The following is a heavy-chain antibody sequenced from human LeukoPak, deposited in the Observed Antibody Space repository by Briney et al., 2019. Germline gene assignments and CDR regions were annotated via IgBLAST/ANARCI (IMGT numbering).Heavy chain of an antibody. Sequence: GGSLRLSCAASGFTFSSYAMHWVRQAPGKGLEWVAVISYDGSNKYYADSVKGRSTISRDNSKNTLYLQMNSLRAEDTAVYYCARDPANSSSWSYYYYYYMDVWGKGTTVTVSS. CDR3: ARDPANSSSWSYYYYYYMDV. CDR2: ISYDGSNK. CDR1: GFTFSSYA. J-gene: IGHJ6*03. D-gene: IGHD6-13*01. V-gene: IGHV3-30*04.